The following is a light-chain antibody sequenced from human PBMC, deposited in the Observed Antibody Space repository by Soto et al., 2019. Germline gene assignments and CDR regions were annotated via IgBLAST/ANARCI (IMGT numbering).Light chain of an antibody. V-gene: IGKV1-5*03. CDR2: KAS. Sequence: DIQMTQSPSTLSASIGDRVTITCRASQSINSWLAWYQQKPGKAPKILIYKASTLPSGVPSRFSGSGSGAEFTLTISNLQPGDFATYYCQQYNNYPRTFGQGTRVEIK. CDR1: QSINSW. J-gene: IGKJ1*01. CDR3: QQYNNYPRT.